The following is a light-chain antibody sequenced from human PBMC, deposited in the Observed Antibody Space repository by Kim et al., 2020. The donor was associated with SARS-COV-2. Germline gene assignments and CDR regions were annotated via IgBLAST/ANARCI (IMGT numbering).Light chain of an antibody. CDR3: QQYNNWPPLT. CDR1: RSVGSK. CDR2: GTS. Sequence: SPGERATLSCRASRSVGSKLAWYQQKPGQAPRLLIYGTSTRATGIPARFSGSGSDTEFTLTISSLQSEDFAVYYCQQYNNWPPLTFGQGTKVDIK. V-gene: IGKV3-15*01. J-gene: IGKJ2*01.